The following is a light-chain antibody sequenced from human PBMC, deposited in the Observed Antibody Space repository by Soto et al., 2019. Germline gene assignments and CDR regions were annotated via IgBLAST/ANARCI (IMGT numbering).Light chain of an antibody. V-gene: IGLV2-14*01. CDR2: EVS. Sequence: QSALTQPASVSGSPGQSITISCTGTSSDIGAYNFVSWYQQHPGKAPKLIIFEVSNRPSGVSDRFSGSKSGTTASLTISGLQAEDEADYFCGSLTRSTTLIFGGGTKLTVL. CDR1: SSDIGAYNF. J-gene: IGLJ2*01. CDR3: GSLTRSTTLI.